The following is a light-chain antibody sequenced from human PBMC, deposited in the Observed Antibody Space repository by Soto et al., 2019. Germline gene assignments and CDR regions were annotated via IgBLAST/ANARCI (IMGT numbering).Light chain of an antibody. Sequence: EIVLTQSPGTLSLSPGERDTLSCRASQSVSNNYLAWYQQKPGQAPKLLIYGASSRATGIPDRFTGSGSGTDFTLTIARLEPADYAVYYCQQYGSSPPITFGQGTRLDIK. CDR3: QQYGSSPPIT. J-gene: IGKJ5*01. V-gene: IGKV3-20*01. CDR1: QSVSNNY. CDR2: GAS.